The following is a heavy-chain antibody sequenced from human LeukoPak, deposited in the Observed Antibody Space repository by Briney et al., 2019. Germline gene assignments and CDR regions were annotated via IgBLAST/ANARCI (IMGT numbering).Heavy chain of an antibody. Sequence: GGSLRLSCAASGFTFSSYAMSWVRQAPGKGLEWVSAISGSGGSTYYADSVRGRFTISRDNSKNTLYLQMNSLRAEDTAVYYCAKVPRGDDILTGYYFGYWGQGTLVTVSS. J-gene: IGHJ4*02. CDR2: ISGSGGST. CDR3: AKVPRGDDILTGYYFGY. V-gene: IGHV3-23*01. CDR1: GFTFSSYA. D-gene: IGHD3-9*01.